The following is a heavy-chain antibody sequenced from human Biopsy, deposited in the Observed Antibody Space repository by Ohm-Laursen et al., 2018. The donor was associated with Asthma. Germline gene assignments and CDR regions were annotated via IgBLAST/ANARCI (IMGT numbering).Heavy chain of an antibody. CDR2: INPNSGGT. Sequence: SSVKVSCKASGYTFIGCHVHWMRQAPGQGLEWMGRINPNSGGTNYAQKFQGRVTMTRDTSISTAYMEVSRLRSDDTAVYYCARGQKSAGDRWFDPWGQGTLVTVSS. CDR1: GYTFIGCH. J-gene: IGHJ5*02. CDR3: ARGQKSAGDRWFDP. D-gene: IGHD6-13*01. V-gene: IGHV1-2*06.